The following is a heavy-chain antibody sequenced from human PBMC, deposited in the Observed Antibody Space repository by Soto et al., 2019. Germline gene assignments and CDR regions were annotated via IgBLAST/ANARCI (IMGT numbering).Heavy chain of an antibody. D-gene: IGHD3-22*01. J-gene: IGHJ4*02. CDR1: GGTFSIYT. CDR3: AVDSSGDNGAVY. V-gene: IGHV1-69*02. Sequence: QVQLVQSGAEVKKPGSSVKVSCKASGGTFSIYTISWVRQAPGQGLEWMGRIIPILGIANYAQKFQGRVTITAYKSMSTAYMELSSLRSEDTAVYYCAVDSSGDNGAVYWGQGTLVTVSS. CDR2: IIPILGIA.